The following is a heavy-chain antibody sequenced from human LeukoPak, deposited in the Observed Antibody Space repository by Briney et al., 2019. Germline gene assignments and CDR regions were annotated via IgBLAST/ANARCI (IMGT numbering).Heavy chain of an antibody. CDR2: ISYDGSNK. J-gene: IGHJ4*02. Sequence: PGGSLRLSCAASGFTFSSYGMHRVRQAPGKGLEWVAVISYDGSNKYYADSVKGRFTISRDNSKNTLYLQMNSLRAEDTAVYYCAKHWNDLDYWGQGTLVTVPS. V-gene: IGHV3-30*18. CDR3: AKHWNDLDY. CDR1: GFTFSSYG. D-gene: IGHD1-1*01.